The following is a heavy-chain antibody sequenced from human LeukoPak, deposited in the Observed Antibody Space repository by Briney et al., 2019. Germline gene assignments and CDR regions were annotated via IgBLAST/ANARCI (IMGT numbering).Heavy chain of an antibody. Sequence: TGRSLRLSCAASGFTFDDYAMHWVRQAPGKGLEWVSGISWSSGSIGYADSVKGRFTISRDNAKNSLYLQMNSLRAEDTALYYCAKDIRGSYSHFDYWGQGTLVTVSS. CDR1: GFTFDDYA. D-gene: IGHD3-10*01. V-gene: IGHV3-9*01. J-gene: IGHJ4*02. CDR2: ISWSSGSI. CDR3: AKDIRGSYSHFDY.